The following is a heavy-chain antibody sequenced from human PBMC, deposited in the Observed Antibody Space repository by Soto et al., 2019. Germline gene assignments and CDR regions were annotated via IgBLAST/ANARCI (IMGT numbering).Heavy chain of an antibody. J-gene: IGHJ4*02. CDR2: MGSNGGST. CDR3: VKGDSSGYYYDRFDY. CDR1: GFTFSRYA. Sequence: GGSLRLSCSASGFTFSRYAMHWVRQAPGKGLEYVSAMGSNGGSTYYTNSVKGRFTTSRDNSKNTLYLQMSSLRAEDTAVYYCVKGDSSGYYYDRFDYWGQGTLVTVSS. D-gene: IGHD3-22*01. V-gene: IGHV3-64D*08.